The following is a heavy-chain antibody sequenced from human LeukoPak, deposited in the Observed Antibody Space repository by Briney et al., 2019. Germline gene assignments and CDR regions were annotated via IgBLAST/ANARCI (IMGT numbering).Heavy chain of an antibody. J-gene: IGHJ5*02. D-gene: IGHD6-25*01. V-gene: IGHV4-4*02. Sequence: SETLSLTCAVSGGSISSSNWWSWVRPPPGKGLEWIGEIYHSGSTNYSPSLKSRVTIPVDKSKNQFSLKLSSVTAADTAVYYCARDDAASNWFDPWGQGTLVTVSS. CDR1: GGSISSSNW. CDR3: ARDDAASNWFDP. CDR2: IYHSGST.